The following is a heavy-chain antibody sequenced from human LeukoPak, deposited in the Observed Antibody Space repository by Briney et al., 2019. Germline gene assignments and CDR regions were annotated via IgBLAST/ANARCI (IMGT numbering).Heavy chain of an antibody. J-gene: IGHJ4*02. V-gene: IGHV3-30-3*01. CDR1: GFTFSSYA. CDR3: ARVGLSEDY. D-gene: IGHD4/OR15-4a*01. Sequence: GGSLRLSCAASGFTFSSYAMHWVRQAPGKGLEWVAVISYDGSNKYYADSVKGRFTISRDNSKNTLYLQMNSLRAEDTAVYYCARVGLSEDYWGQGTLVTVSS. CDR2: ISYDGSNK.